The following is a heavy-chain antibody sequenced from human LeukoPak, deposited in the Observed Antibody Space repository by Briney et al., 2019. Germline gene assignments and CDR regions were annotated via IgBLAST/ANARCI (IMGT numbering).Heavy chain of an antibody. Sequence: GASLRLSCAASGFTLSSYAMSWVRQAPGKGLEWVSAISGSGGSTYYADSVKGRFTISRDNSKNTLYLQMNSLRAEDTAVYYCAKDPGCTSCFHGFDPWGQGTLVTVSS. CDR2: ISGSGGST. V-gene: IGHV3-23*01. J-gene: IGHJ5*02. D-gene: IGHD2-2*01. CDR3: AKDPGCTSCFHGFDP. CDR1: GFTLSSYA.